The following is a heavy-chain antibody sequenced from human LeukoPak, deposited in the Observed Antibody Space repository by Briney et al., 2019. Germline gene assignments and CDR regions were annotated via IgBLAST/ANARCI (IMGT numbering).Heavy chain of an antibody. Sequence: GGSLRLSCAASGFTVSSNYMSWVRQAPGKGLEWVSIIYSGGSTYYADSVKGRFTISRDNSKNTLYLQMNSLRAEDTAVYYCARHRGYCSSTSCYPYYFDYWGQGTPVTVSS. CDR2: IYSGGST. CDR3: ARHRGYCSSTSCYPYYFDY. CDR1: GFTVSSNY. D-gene: IGHD2-2*01. J-gene: IGHJ4*02. V-gene: IGHV3-66*04.